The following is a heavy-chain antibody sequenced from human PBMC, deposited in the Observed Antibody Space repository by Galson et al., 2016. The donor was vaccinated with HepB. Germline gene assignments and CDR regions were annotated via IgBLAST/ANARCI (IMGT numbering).Heavy chain of an antibody. CDR2: IYSRGDT. Sequence: SLRLSCAASGFTVYGNYMSWVRQAPGKGLEWVSMIYSRGDTYYADSVKGRFTISRDFSKNTVSLQIDGLTAEDTALYYCARVVGFWNGYSYLFHGLDVWGQGTTVTVSS. J-gene: IGHJ6*02. V-gene: IGHV3-53*01. CDR3: ARVVGFWNGYSYLFHGLDV. D-gene: IGHD3-3*01. CDR1: GFTVYGNY.